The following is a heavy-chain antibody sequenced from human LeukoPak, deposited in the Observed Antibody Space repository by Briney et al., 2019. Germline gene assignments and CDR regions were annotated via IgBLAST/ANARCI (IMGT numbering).Heavy chain of an antibody. J-gene: IGHJ3*01. CDR3: ARVSAITGATDALDF. D-gene: IGHD1-20*01. Sequence: GASVKVSCKVSGYTLTELSMHWVRQAPGKGLEWMGGFDPEDGETIYAQKFQGRVTMTEDTSTDTAYMELSSLRSEDTAVYYCARVSAITGATDALDFWGQGTMVTVSS. CDR2: FDPEDGET. V-gene: IGHV1-24*01. CDR1: GYTLTELS.